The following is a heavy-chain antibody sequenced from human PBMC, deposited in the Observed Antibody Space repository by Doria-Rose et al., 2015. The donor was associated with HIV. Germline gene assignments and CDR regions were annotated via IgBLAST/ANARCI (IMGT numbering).Heavy chain of an antibody. CDR3: AKPAPGDFGTGTPTWAFDV. J-gene: IGHJ3*01. CDR1: GYTSTSYD. Sequence: QVQLVQSGAEVKNPGASVKVSCKASGYTSTSYDINWVRQATGQGLEWMGWMSPHSGNTDYAQRFQGRVTMTRNTSINTAYLELSSLRSDDTAVYYCAKPAPGDFGTGTPTWAFDVWGQVTMTTGSS. CDR2: MSPHSGNT. V-gene: IGHV1-8*02. D-gene: IGHD3-3*01.